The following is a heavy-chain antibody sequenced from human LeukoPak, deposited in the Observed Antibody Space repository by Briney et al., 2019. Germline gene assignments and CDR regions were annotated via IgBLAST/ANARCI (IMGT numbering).Heavy chain of an antibody. D-gene: IGHD2-2*01. J-gene: IGHJ4*02. CDR1: GFTFSSYA. CDR3: ARDLLGYCSSTSCWGGFDY. Sequence: PGGSLRLSCAASGFTFSSYAMHWVRQAPGKGLVWVAVISYDGSNKYYADSVKGRFTISRDNSKNTLYLQMNSLRAEDTAVYYCARDLLGYCSSTSCWGGFDYWGQGTLVTVSS. CDR2: ISYDGSNK. V-gene: IGHV3-30*04.